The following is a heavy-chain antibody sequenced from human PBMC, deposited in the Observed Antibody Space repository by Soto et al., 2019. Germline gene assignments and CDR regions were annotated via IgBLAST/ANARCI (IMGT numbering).Heavy chain of an antibody. D-gene: IGHD3-22*01. J-gene: IGHJ4*02. Sequence: SGPTLVHPTETLTLTCTFSGFSLTTGGMCVSWSRRPPVKALEWLALIDWDDDKNYSTSLKTRITISKETSKKQVVLTMTNMDPVDTATYYCARVPGYYDSSGFIGFDXWGQGTLVTVSX. V-gene: IGHV2-70*01. CDR2: IDWDDDK. CDR3: ARVPGYYDSSGFIGFDX. CDR1: GFSLTTGGMC.